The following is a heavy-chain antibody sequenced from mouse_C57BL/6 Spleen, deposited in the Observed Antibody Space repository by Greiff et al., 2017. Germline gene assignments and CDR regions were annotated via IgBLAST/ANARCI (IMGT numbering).Heavy chain of an antibody. CDR1: GFTFSDYG. V-gene: IGHV5-17*01. J-gene: IGHJ2*01. CDR2: ISSGSGTN. Sequence: EVQRVESGGGLVKPGGSLKLSCAASGFTFSDYGMNWVRQAPEKGLEWVAYISSGSGTNSYGDTVKGRFTISRDNAKNTLFLQMTSLRSEDTAMYYCARPYYYGSSYFDYWGQGTTLTVSS. D-gene: IGHD1-1*01. CDR3: ARPYYYGSSYFDY.